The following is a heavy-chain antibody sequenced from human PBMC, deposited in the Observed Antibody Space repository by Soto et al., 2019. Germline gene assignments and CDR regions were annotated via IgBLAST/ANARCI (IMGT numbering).Heavy chain of an antibody. CDR1: GFTFSNFA. D-gene: IGHD3-10*01. CDR2: IYSGGNT. CDR3: ARGTLPRGGGAFDF. J-gene: IGHJ3*01. Sequence: VQLVESGGGVVQPGRSLRLSCAASGFTFSNFAIHWVRQAPGKGLEWVSVIYSGGNTYYADSVKGRFTISRDNSKTTLYLQMNSLRAEDSAVYYCARGTLPRGGGAFDFWGQGTMVSVSS. V-gene: IGHV3-66*01.